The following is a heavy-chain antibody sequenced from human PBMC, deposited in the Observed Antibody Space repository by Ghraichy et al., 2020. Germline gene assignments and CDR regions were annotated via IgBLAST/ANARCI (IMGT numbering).Heavy chain of an antibody. CDR1: GYSFTSYW. CDR3: ARHKYYYDSSGYYPERFYYFDS. J-gene: IGHJ4*02. V-gene: IGHV5-51*01. D-gene: IGHD3-22*01. Sequence: GESLNISCKGSGYSFTSYWIGWVRQMPGKGLEWMGIIYPGDSDTRYSPSFQGQVTISADKSISTAYLQWSSLKASDTAMYYCARHKYYYDSSGYYPERFYYFDSGGQGPLGTVPS. CDR2: IYPGDSDT.